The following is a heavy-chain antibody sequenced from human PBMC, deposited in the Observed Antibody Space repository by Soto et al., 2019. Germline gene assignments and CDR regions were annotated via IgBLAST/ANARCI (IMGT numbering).Heavy chain of an antibody. Sequence: PGGSLRLSCAASGFTFSGSAMHWVRQASGKGLEWVGRIRSKANGYATAYAASVKGRFTISRDDSKNTAYLQMNSLKTEDTAVYYCTAYFDWLLLDPTFDYWGQGTLVTSPQ. V-gene: IGHV3-73*01. CDR2: IRSKANGYAT. J-gene: IGHJ4*02. CDR1: GFTFSGSA. CDR3: TAYFDWLLLDPTFDY. D-gene: IGHD3-9*01.